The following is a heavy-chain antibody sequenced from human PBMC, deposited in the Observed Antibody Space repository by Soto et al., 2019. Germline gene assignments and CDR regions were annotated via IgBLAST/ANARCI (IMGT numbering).Heavy chain of an antibody. Sequence: PGGSLRLSCAASGFTFSSYWMSWVRQAPGKGLEWVANIKQDGSEKYYVDSVKGRFTISRDNAKNSLYLQMNSLRAEDTAVYYFARPSKQFDDYYGMDVWGQGTTVTVSS. J-gene: IGHJ6*02. CDR1: GFTFSSYW. CDR3: ARPSKQFDDYYGMDV. CDR2: IKQDGSEK. D-gene: IGHD6-6*01. V-gene: IGHV3-7*01.